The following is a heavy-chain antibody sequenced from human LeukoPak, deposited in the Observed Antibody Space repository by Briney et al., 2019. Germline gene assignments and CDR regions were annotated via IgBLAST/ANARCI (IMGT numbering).Heavy chain of an antibody. CDR3: ARDGNPRGWFDP. V-gene: IGHV4-31*03. CDR2: IYYSGST. CDR1: GGSISSGGYC. J-gene: IGHJ5*02. D-gene: IGHD1-14*01. Sequence: SQTLSLTCTVSGGSISSGGYCWSWLRQHPGKGLEWIGYIYYSGSTYYNPSLKSRVTISVDTSKNQFSLKLSSVTAADTAVYYCARDGNPRGWFDPWGQGTLVTVSS.